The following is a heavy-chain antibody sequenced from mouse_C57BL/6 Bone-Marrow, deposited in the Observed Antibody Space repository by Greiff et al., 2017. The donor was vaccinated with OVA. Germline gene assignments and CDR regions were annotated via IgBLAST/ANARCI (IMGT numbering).Heavy chain of an antibody. D-gene: IGHD2-4*01. J-gene: IGHJ2*01. CDR2: INPYNGGT. Sequence: EVQRVESGPVLVKPGASVKMSCKASGYTFTDYYMNWVKQSHGKSLEWIGVINPYNGGTSYNQKFKGKATLTVDKSSSTAYMELNSLTSEDSAVYYCAREDYDDYWGQGTTLTVSS. CDR1: GYTFTDYY. V-gene: IGHV1-19*01. CDR3: AREDYDDY.